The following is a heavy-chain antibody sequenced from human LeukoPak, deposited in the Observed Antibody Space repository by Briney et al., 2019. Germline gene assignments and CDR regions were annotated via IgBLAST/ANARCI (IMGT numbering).Heavy chain of an antibody. CDR2: IYYSGST. V-gene: IGHV4-39*01. J-gene: IGHJ4*02. Sequence: PSETLSLVCTVSGGSISSSSYYWAWIRQPPGKGLEWIGSIYYSGSTYYNPSLKSRVTISVDTSKNQFSLKLSSVTAADTAVYYCARKDYYDSSGTFDYWGQGTLVTVSS. CDR1: GGSISSSSYY. D-gene: IGHD3-22*01. CDR3: ARKDYYDSSGTFDY.